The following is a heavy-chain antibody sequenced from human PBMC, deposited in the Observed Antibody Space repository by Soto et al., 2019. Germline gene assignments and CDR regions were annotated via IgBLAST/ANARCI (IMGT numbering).Heavy chain of an antibody. CDR2: ISAYNSNT. V-gene: IGHV1-18*01. J-gene: IGHJ4*02. CDR1: GYTFTSYG. Sequence: VASVKVSCKASGYTFTSYGISWVRQAPGQGLEWMGWISAYNSNTNYAQKLQGRVTMTTDTSTSTAYMELRSLRSDDTAVYYCARSYRGNYFDYWGQGTLVTVSS. CDR3: ARSYRGNYFDY. D-gene: IGHD3-16*02.